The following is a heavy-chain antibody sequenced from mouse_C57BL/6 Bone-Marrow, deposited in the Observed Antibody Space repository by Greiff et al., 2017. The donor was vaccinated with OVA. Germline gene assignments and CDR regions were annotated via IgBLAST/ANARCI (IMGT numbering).Heavy chain of an antibody. Sequence: ESGPGLVKPSQSLSLTCSVTGYSITSGYYWNWIRQFPGNKLEWMGYISYDGSNNYNPSLKNRISITRDTSKNQFFLKLNSVTTEDTATYYCARDTYSKAWFAYRGQGTLVTVSA. D-gene: IGHD2-5*01. J-gene: IGHJ3*01. CDR3: ARDTYSKAWFAY. V-gene: IGHV3-6*01. CDR1: GYSITSGYY. CDR2: ISYDGSN.